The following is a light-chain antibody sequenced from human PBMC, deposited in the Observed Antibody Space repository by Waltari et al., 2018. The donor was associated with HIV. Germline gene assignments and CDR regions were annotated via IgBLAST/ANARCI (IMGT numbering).Light chain of an antibody. CDR3: QQYDSLPPYT. J-gene: IGKJ2*01. CDR1: QDIRNY. CDR2: DAS. V-gene: IGKV1-33*01. Sequence: DIQMTQSPSSLSASVGDRVTITCQASQDIRNYLNWSQQKPGKAPNLVIYDASNLATGVPSRFSGSGSGTDFTFTISSLQPEDIATYYCQQYDSLPPYTFGQGTKLQIK.